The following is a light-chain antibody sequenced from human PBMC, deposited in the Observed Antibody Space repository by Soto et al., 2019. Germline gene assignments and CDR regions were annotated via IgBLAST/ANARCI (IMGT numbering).Light chain of an antibody. Sequence: QSALTQPPSASGSPGQSVTISCTGTSSDVGGYNYVSWYQQHPGKAPKLMIYEVTKRPSGVPDRFSGSKSGNTASLTVSGLLAEDEADYYCSSYAGSNNWVFGGGTQLTVL. CDR1: SSDVGGYNY. J-gene: IGLJ2*01. CDR2: EVT. V-gene: IGLV2-8*01. CDR3: SSYAGSNNWV.